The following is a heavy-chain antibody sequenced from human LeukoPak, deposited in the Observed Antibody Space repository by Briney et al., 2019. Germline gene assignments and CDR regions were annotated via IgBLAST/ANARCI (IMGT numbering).Heavy chain of an antibody. Sequence: GGSLRLSCAASGFTFSSYGMPWVRQAPGKGLEWVAFIRYDGSNKYYADSVKGRFTISRDNSKNTLYLQMNSLRAEDTAVYYCAKSRGRGLDAFDIWGQGTMVTVSS. V-gene: IGHV3-30*02. D-gene: IGHD6-25*01. J-gene: IGHJ3*02. CDR3: AKSRGRGLDAFDI. CDR1: GFTFSSYG. CDR2: IRYDGSNK.